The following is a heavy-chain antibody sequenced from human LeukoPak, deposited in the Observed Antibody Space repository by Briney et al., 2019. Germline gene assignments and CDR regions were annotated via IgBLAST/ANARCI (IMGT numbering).Heavy chain of an antibody. D-gene: IGHD5-18*01. Sequence: GASVKVSCKASGYTFPSYFMHWVRQAPGQGLEWMGIINPTGGSTTYAQKFQGRVTMTRDTSTSTVYMELSSLRSEDTAVYYCARRGYSYGSDYWGQGTLVTVSS. CDR3: ARRGYSYGSDY. J-gene: IGHJ4*02. CDR2: INPTGGST. V-gene: IGHV1-46*01. CDR1: GYTFPSYF.